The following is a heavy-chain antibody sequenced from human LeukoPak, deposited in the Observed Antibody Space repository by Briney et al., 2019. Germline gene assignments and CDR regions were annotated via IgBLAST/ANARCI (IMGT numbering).Heavy chain of an antibody. D-gene: IGHD3-10*01. V-gene: IGHV3-23*01. CDR3: AKSSSYSPRGYYVDY. J-gene: IGHJ4*02. CDR2: ISGSGGST. CDR1: GFTFSSYA. Sequence: PGGSLRLSCAASGFTFSSYAMSWVRQAPGKGQGWVSAISGSGGSTDYADSVKGRFTISRDNSKNTLYLQMNSLRAEDTAVYYCAKSSSYSPRGYYVDYWGQGTLVTVSS.